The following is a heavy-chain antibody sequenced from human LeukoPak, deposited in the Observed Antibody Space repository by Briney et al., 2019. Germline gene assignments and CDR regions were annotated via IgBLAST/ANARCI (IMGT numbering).Heavy chain of an antibody. D-gene: IGHD3-22*01. CDR2: INSKSGGT. V-gene: IGHV1-2*02. CDR1: GYTFTDYH. J-gene: IGHJ5*02. Sequence: GASVKVSCKASGYTFTDYHIHWVRLAPGQGLEWMGWINSKSGGTNYAQKFQGRVTMTRDTSISTAYMELSRLRSDDTAVYYCARDIGQDNSGYRGCLDPWGQGTLVTVSS. CDR3: ARDIGQDNSGYRGCLDP.